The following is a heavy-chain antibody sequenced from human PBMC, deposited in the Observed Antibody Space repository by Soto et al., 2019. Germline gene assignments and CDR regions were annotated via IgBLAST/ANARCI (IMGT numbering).Heavy chain of an antibody. D-gene: IGHD3-10*01. V-gene: IGHV4-39*01. J-gene: IGHJ4*02. CDR3: VRHLKVRGVIITPTLFDY. CDR1: GGSISSSSYY. CDR2: IYYSGST. Sequence: QLQLQESGPGLVKPSETLSLTCTVSGGSISSSSYYWGWIRQPPGKGLEWIGSIYYSGSTYYNPSLKSRVTISVDTSKNQFSLKLSSVTAADTAVYYCVRHLKVRGVIITPTLFDYWGQGTLVTVSS.